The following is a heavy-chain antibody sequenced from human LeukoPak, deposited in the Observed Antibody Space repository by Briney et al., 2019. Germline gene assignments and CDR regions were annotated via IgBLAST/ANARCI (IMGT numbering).Heavy chain of an antibody. V-gene: IGHV3-30*02. CDR1: GFSFNSYG. J-gene: IGHJ5*02. Sequence: GGSLRLSCAPSGFSFNSYGMHWVRQAPGKGLEWVAVIWYDGSNTYYGDSVKGRFTISRDNSKNTLYLQMSSLRAEDTAVYYCVKGYYGGPWGQGTLVTVSS. CDR3: VKGYYGGP. CDR2: IWYDGSNT. D-gene: IGHD4-23*01.